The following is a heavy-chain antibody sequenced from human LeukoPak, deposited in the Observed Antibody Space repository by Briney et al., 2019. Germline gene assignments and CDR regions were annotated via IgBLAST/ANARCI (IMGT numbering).Heavy chain of an antibody. D-gene: IGHD3-22*01. CDR2: ISGSGGST. J-gene: IGHJ4*02. Sequence: AGGSLRLSCAAPGFTFSSYAMSWVRQAPGKGLEWVSAISGSGGSTYYADSVKGRFTISRDNSKNTLYLQMNSLRAEDTAVYYCAKGSYYYDSSGYYLGWGQGTLVTVSS. V-gene: IGHV3-23*01. CDR1: GFTFSSYA. CDR3: AKGSYYYDSSGYYLG.